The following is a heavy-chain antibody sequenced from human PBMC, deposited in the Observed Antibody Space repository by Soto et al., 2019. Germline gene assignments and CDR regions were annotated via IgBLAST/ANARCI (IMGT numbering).Heavy chain of an antibody. CDR2: ISYDGTNK. Sequence: QVQLVESGGGVVHPGGSLRLSCAASGFTFKNFALTWVRQAPGKGLEWVTVISYDGTNKFYAESVKGRFTISIDSSKDTMYLQMDSLRVEDTAVYYCARQNLPQAGDYYYFGMDVWGQGTTVTVSS. CDR1: GFTFKNFA. J-gene: IGHJ6*02. V-gene: IGHV3-30-3*01. CDR3: ARQNLPQAGDYYYFGMDV.